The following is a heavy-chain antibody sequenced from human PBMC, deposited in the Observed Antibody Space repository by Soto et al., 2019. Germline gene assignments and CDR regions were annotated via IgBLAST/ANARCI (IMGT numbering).Heavy chain of an antibody. CDR1: GFSFSDYF. D-gene: IGHD6-6*01. CDR3: AREYRSSSGRFDN. Sequence: ASVKVSCKASGFSFSDYFMHWVRQAPGQGLEWMGIINPSGDSRNYAQKFQGRVTITRDTSTSTVYMDLSSLRYEDTAVYYCAREYRSSSGRFDNWGQGTLVTVSS. CDR2: INPSGDSR. V-gene: IGHV1-46*01. J-gene: IGHJ4*02.